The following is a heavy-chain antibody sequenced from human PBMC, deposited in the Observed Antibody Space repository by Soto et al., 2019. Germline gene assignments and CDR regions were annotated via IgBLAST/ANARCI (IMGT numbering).Heavy chain of an antibody. V-gene: IGHV3-30*18. CDR1: GFTFSSYG. J-gene: IGHJ2*01. CDR2: ISYDGSNK. Sequence: GGSLRLSCAASGFTFSSYGMHWVRQAPGKGLEWVAVISYDGSNKYYADSVKGRFTISRDNSKNTLYLQMNSLRAEDTAVYYCAKTGISGSYYVNWYFDLWGRGTLVTVSS. D-gene: IGHD1-26*01. CDR3: AKTGISGSYYVNWYFDL.